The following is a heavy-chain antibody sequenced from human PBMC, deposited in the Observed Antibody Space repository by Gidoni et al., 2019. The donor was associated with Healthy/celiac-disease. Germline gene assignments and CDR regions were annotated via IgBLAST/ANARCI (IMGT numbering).Heavy chain of an antibody. V-gene: IGHV2-70*04. CDR1: GFSLSTSGMR. CDR3: ARVPGYSSSTGAVDI. Sequence: QVTLKESGPALVKPTQTLTLPCTFSGFSLSTSGMRVSLIRQPPGKALEWLARIDWDDDKFYSTSLKTRLTISKDTSKNQVVLTMTNMDPVDTATYYCARVPGYSSSTGAVDIWGQGTMVTVSS. J-gene: IGHJ3*02. D-gene: IGHD6-13*01. CDR2: IDWDDDK.